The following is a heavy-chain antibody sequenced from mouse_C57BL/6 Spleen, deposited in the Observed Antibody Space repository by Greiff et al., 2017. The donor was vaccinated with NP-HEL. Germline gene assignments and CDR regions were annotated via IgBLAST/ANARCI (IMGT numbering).Heavy chain of an antibody. CDR2: INYDGSST. Sequence: EVQLVESEGGLVQPGSSMKLSCTASGFTFSDYYMAWVRQVPEKGLEWVANINYDGSSTYYLDSLKSRFIISRDNAKNILYLQMSSLKSEDTATYYCARVSSGSWFAYWGQGTLVTVSA. V-gene: IGHV5-16*01. J-gene: IGHJ3*01. CDR3: ARVSSGSWFAY. CDR1: GFTFSDYY. D-gene: IGHD3-2*02.